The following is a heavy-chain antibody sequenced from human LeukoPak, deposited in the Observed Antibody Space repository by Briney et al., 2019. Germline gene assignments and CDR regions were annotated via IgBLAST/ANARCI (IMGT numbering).Heavy chain of an antibody. D-gene: IGHD3-9*01. V-gene: IGHV3-9*01. J-gene: IGHJ5*02. Sequence: GGSLRLSCAASGFTFEDYAMHWVRQAPGKGLEWVSGISWNSGSIGYADSVKGRFTISRDNAKNTLYLQMNSLRAEDTAVYYCAREEYDILTGYYDAGDNWFDPWGQGTLVTVSS. CDR2: ISWNSGSI. CDR1: GFTFEDYA. CDR3: AREEYDILTGYYDAGDNWFDP.